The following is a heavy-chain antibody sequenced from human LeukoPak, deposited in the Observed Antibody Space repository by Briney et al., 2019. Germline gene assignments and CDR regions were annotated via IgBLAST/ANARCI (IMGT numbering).Heavy chain of an antibody. J-gene: IGHJ3*02. V-gene: IGHV4-38-2*02. CDR2: INHSGST. CDR3: ARGRLYYYDSSGPMSDFDI. Sequence: SETLSLTCTVSGYSISSGYYWSWIRQPPGKGLEWIGEINHSGSTNYNPSLKSRVTISVDTSKNQFSLKLSSVTAADTAVYYCARGRLYYYDSSGPMSDFDIWGQGTMVTVSS. CDR1: GYSISSGYY. D-gene: IGHD3-22*01.